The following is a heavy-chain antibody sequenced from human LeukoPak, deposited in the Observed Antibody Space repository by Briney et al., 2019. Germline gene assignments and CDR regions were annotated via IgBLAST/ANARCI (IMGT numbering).Heavy chain of an antibody. D-gene: IGHD1-26*01. V-gene: IGHV1-69*04. CDR1: GGTFSSYA. CDR2: IIPILGIA. Sequence: SVKVSCKAPGGTFSSYAISWVRQAPGQGLEWMGRIIPILGIANYAQKFQGRVTITADKSTSTAYMELSSLRSEDTAVYYCARGTGELLLVAPWGQGTLVTVSS. J-gene: IGHJ5*02. CDR3: ARGTGELLLVAP.